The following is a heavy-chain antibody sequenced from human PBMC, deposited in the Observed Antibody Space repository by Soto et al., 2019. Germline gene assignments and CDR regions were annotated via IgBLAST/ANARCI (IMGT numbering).Heavy chain of an antibody. V-gene: IGHV3-23*01. J-gene: IGHJ4*02. CDR3: AKDFFLYSSSSQSSDY. CDR2: ISGSGGST. CDR1: GFTFSSYA. D-gene: IGHD6-6*01. Sequence: GGSLRLSCAASGFTFSSYAMSWVRQAPGKGLEWVSAISGSGGSTYYADSVKGRFTISRDNSKNTLYLQMNSLRAEDTAVYYCAKDFFLYSSSSQSSDYWGQGTLVTVSS.